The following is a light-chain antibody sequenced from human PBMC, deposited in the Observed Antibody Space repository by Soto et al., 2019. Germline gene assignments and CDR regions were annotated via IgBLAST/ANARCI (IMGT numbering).Light chain of an antibody. CDR1: SSDVGGYNY. V-gene: IGLV2-14*01. J-gene: IGLJ1*01. Sequence: QSALTQPASVSGSPGQSITISCTGTSSDVGGYNYVSWYQQHPGKAPNLMIYDVSNRPSGVSNRFSGSKSGNTASLTISGLQAEDEADYYCSSYTSSSTLYVLGTGTKVTVL. CDR3: SSYTSSSTLYV. CDR2: DVS.